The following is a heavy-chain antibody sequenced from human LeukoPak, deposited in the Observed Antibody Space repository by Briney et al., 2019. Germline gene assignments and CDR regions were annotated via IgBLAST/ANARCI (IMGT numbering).Heavy chain of an antibody. D-gene: IGHD6-13*01. CDR1: GFTFSNYW. CDR2: IKPDGSVG. J-gene: IGHJ4*02. CDR3: TQNLVAAAGDH. V-gene: IGHV3-7*01. Sequence: GESLKISCKGSGFTFSNYWMTWVRQAPGKGLEWVANIKPDGSVGYYVDSVRGRFIISRDNAGNSLYLQMNSLRVEDTAVYYCTQNLVAAAGDHWGQGTLLIVSS.